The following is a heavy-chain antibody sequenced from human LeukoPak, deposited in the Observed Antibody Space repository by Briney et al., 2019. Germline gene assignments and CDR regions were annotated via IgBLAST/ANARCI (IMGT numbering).Heavy chain of an antibody. CDR2: INHSGST. CDR3: ARDPQFVAARFNWFDP. V-gene: IGHV4-34*01. J-gene: IGHJ5*02. Sequence: NPSETLSLTCAVYGGSFSGYYWSWIRQPPGKGLEWIGEINHSGSTNYNPSLMSRVTISVDTSKNQFSLKLSSVTAADTAVYYCARDPQFVAARFNWFDPWGQGTLVTVSS. CDR1: GGSFSGYY. D-gene: IGHD5-18*01.